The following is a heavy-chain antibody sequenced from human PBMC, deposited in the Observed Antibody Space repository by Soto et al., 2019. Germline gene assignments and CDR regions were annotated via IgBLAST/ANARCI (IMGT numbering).Heavy chain of an antibody. CDR1: GFTFSSYG. Sequence: GGSLRLSCASSGFTFSSYGMHWVRQAPGKGLEWVAVISYDGSNKYYADSVKGRFTISRDNSKNTLYLQMNSLRAEDTAVYYCARDKDSPLDYWGQGTLVTVSS. CDR2: ISYDGSNK. J-gene: IGHJ4*02. CDR3: ARDKDSPLDY. V-gene: IGHV3-30*03.